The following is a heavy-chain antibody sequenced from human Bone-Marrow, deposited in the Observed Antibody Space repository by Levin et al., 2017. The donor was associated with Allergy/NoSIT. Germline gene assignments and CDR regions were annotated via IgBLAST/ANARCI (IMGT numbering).Heavy chain of an antibody. J-gene: IGHJ4*02. CDR1: GYTFGDYG. D-gene: IGHD1-26*01. CDR2: INMYNGNA. V-gene: IGHV1-18*01. Sequence: ASVKVSCQASGYTFGDYGISWVRQAPGQGLEWLGWINMYNGNANYGQKFQDRVTMTRDTSTSTAYMDLRSLRSDDTAVYYCASGDSGTYHLDYWGQGTLVIVSS. CDR3: ASGDSGTYHLDY.